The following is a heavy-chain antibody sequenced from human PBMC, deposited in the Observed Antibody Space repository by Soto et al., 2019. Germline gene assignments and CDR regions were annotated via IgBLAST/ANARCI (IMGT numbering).Heavy chain of an antibody. J-gene: IGHJ3*02. V-gene: IGHV1-46*01. CDR3: ARDLPRDLVRGSFDI. Sequence: QAQVVQSGAEVKKPGASANISCKASGYTFTRYNIHWVRQAAGQGLEWMGIIDTRGGSADYTQRFQGRVTMTRDTSTGTVYMELSSLGSEDTAVYYCARDLPRDLVRGSFDIWGQGTMVTVSS. D-gene: IGHD3-10*01. CDR2: IDTRGGSA. CDR1: GYTFTRYN.